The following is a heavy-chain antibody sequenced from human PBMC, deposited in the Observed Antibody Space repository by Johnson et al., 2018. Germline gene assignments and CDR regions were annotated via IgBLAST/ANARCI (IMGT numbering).Heavy chain of an antibody. CDR3: ARLWAYCGGDCVDAFDI. V-gene: IGHV3-48*02. D-gene: IGHD2-21*02. CDR2: ISSSSRII. Sequence: VQLVESGGGVVQPGRSLRLSCTASGFTFSTYSMNWVRQDPGKGLEWVSYISSSSRIIYYADSVKGRFTTSRDNDKNSLYLQMNSLRDEDTAVYYCARLWAYCGGDCVDAFDIWVQGTMVTVSS. CDR1: GFTFSTYS. J-gene: IGHJ3*02.